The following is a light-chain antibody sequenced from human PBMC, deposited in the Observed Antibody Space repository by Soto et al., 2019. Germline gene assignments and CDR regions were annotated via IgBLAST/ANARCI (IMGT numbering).Light chain of an antibody. Sequence: EIVLTQSPGTLSLSPGERATLSCRASQSLTNSFIAWYQQKPGQAPRLLIYDTSSRATGIPDRFSGSGSGTDFTLTISRLEPEDFAVFFCQQYGTSEIMFGQGTRLEIK. CDR1: QSLTNSF. J-gene: IGKJ5*01. V-gene: IGKV3-20*01. CDR2: DTS. CDR3: QQYGTSEIM.